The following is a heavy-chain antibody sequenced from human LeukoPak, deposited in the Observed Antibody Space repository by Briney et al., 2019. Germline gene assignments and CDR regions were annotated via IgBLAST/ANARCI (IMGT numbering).Heavy chain of an antibody. CDR1: GGAITSYY. Sequence: SETLSLTCTVSGGAITSYYWSWIRQPPGKGLEWIGYIHYSGITNHNPSLKSRVTISVDTSKNQFSLKLNSVTAADTAVYYCTRQSTVNTNDWFDPWGQGTLVTVSS. D-gene: IGHD4-17*01. CDR2: IHYSGIT. J-gene: IGHJ5*02. CDR3: TRQSTVNTNDWFDP. V-gene: IGHV4-59*08.